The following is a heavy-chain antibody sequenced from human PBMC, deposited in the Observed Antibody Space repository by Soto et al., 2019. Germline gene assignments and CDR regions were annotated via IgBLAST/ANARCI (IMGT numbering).Heavy chain of an antibody. CDR3: ARDARGPHFDY. V-gene: IGHV4-30-4*01. CDR2: IYHSGST. CDR1: GGSISSGDYY. Sequence: QVQLQESGPGLVKPSQTLSLTCTVSGGSISSGDYYWSWIRQPPGKGLEWIGYIYHSGSTYYNPSLQGRVTISVDTAKNQFSPKLSSGTAADTAVYYCARDARGPHFDYWGQGTLVTVSS. J-gene: IGHJ4*02.